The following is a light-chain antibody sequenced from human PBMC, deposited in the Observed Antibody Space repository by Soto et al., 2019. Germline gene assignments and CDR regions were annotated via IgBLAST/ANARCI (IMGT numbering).Light chain of an antibody. V-gene: IGKV3-15*01. CDR3: QQYNNWRSYT. CDR2: GAS. CDR1: QIVRSN. J-gene: IGKJ2*01. Sequence: EIVMTQSPATLSVSPGERATLACRASQIVRSNLAWYQQKPGQAPRLLIYGASTRATGIPDRFSGSGSGTDFTLTISSLQSEDFAVYFCQQYNNWRSYTFGQGTKVDIK.